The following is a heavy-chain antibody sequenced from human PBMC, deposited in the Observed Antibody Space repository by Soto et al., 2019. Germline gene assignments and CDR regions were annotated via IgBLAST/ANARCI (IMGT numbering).Heavy chain of an antibody. CDR2: IIPIFGTA. V-gene: IGHV1-69*13. J-gene: IGHJ6*02. D-gene: IGHD6-13*01. CDR1: GGTFSSYA. Sequence: SVKVSCKXSGGTFSSYAISWVRQAPGQGLEWMGGIIPIFGTANYAQKFQGRVTITADESTSTAYMELSSLRSEDTAVYYCARGGWGGLAARSTGMDVWGQGTTVTVSS. CDR3: ARGGWGGLAARSTGMDV.